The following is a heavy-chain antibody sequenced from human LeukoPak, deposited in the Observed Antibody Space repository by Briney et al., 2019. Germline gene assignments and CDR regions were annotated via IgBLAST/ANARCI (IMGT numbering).Heavy chain of an antibody. CDR1: GFTVSRNY. J-gene: IGHJ4*02. CDR2: IYSADSA. D-gene: IGHD1-26*01. CDR3: AREVGGGATNYFDY. Sequence: SGGSLRLSCAASGFTVSRNYMSWVRQAPGKGLEWVSVIYSADSAYYADSVRGQFTISRDNSKNTLYLQMNSLRADDTAVYYCAREVGGGATNYFDYWGQGTLVTVSS. V-gene: IGHV3-53*01.